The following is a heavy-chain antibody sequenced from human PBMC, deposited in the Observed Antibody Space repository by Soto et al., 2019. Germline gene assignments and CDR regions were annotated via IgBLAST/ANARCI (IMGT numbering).Heavy chain of an antibody. D-gene: IGHD3-10*01. CDR1: GGSFSGFY. CDR3: ARVTMVRGEGANFDY. V-gene: IGHV4-59*01. J-gene: IGHJ4*02. Sequence: SVTRSLTCAVCGGSFSGFYWSWIRPPPGKGLEWTGYIHYSGSTNYNPSLKSRVTISVDTSKNQFSLKLSSVTAADTAVYYCARVTMVRGEGANFDYWGQGTLVTVS. CDR2: IHYSGST.